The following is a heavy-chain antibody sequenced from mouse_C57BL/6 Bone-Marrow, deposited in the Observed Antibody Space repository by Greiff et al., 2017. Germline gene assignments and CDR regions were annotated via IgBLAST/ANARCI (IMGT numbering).Heavy chain of an antibody. Sequence: EVKLMESGGGLVKPGGSLKLSCAASGFTFSDYGMHWVRQAPEKGLEWVAYISSGSSTIYYADTLKGLFTISRDNAKNTLFLQMTSLRSEDTAMYYCARWFAYWGQGTLVTGSA. J-gene: IGHJ3*01. V-gene: IGHV5-17*01. CDR2: ISSGSSTI. CDR3: ARWFAY. CDR1: GFTFSDYG.